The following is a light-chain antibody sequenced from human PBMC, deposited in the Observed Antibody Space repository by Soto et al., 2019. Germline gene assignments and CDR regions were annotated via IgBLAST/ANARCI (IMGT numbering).Light chain of an antibody. CDR3: QQYNSYSGT. J-gene: IGKJ5*01. V-gene: IGKV1-5*01. CDR2: DAS. Sequence: DIQVTQSPSTLSASLGDRVTITCRVSQSIYNWLAWYQQRPGQTPKLLIYDASSLENGVPPRFIGTGSGTEFTLTISSLQPDDFATYYCQQYNSYSGTFGQGTRL. CDR1: QSIYNW.